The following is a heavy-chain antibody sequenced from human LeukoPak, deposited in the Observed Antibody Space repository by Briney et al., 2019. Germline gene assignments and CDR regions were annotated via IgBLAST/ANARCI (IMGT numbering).Heavy chain of an antibody. V-gene: IGHV4-59*08. Sequence: PSETLSLTCTVSGGSLSSYYWSWIRQPPGNGLEWIGYIYYSGSTNYNPSLKSRVTISVDTSKNQFSLKLSSVTAADTAVYYCARHVPLITMRGLDCFDYWGQGTLVTVSS. CDR1: GGSLSSYY. D-gene: IGHD3-22*01. CDR2: IYYSGST. J-gene: IGHJ4*02. CDR3: ARHVPLITMRGLDCFDY.